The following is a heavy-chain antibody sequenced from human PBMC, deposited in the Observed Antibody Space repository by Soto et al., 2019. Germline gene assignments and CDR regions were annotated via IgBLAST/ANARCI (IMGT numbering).Heavy chain of an antibody. J-gene: IGHJ4*02. CDR2: INAGNGNT. CDR3: ARGPLYCSSTSCIPGYCSGGSCADYFDY. Sequence: ASVKVSCKASGYTFTSYAMHWVRQAPGQRLEWMGWINAGNGNTKYSQKFQGRVTITRDTSASTAYMELGSLRSEDTAVYYCARGPLYCSSTSCIPGYCSGGSCADYFDYWGQGTLVTVS. V-gene: IGHV1-3*01. D-gene: IGHD2-15*01. CDR1: GYTFTSYA.